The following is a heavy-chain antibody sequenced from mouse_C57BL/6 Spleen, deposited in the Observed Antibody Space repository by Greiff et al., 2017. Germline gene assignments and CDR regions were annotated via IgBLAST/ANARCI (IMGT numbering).Heavy chain of an antibody. D-gene: IGHD2-3*01. V-gene: IGHV2-9-1*01. J-gene: IGHJ4*01. CDR2: IWTGGGT. Sequence: VQLQESGPGLVAPSQSLSITCTVSGFSFTSYAISWVRQPPGKGLEWLGVIWTGGGTNYNSAPKSRPSISKDNSKSQVFVKMNILQTDDTARYYCDRIYDGGAMDYWGQGTSVTVSS. CDR3: DRIYDGGAMDY. CDR1: GFSFTSYA.